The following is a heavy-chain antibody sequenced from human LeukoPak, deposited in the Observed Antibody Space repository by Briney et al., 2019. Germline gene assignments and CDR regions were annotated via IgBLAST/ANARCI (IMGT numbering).Heavy chain of an antibody. D-gene: IGHD3-22*01. J-gene: IGHJ5*02. CDR1: GYSISSGYY. V-gene: IGHV4-38-2*02. Sequence: PSETLSLTCIVSGYSISSGYYWGWIRQPPGKGLEWIASVYYSGSTYYNPSLKSRVTISVDTSKNQFSLKLSSVTAADTAVYYCAREPGGHQTQYYYDTSGHNWFDPWGQGTLVTVSS. CDR3: AREPGGHQTQYYYDTSGHNWFDP. CDR2: VYYSGST.